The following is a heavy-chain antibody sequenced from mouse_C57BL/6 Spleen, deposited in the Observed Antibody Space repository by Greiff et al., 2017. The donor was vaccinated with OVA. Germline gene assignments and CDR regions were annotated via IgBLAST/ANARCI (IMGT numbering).Heavy chain of an antibody. Sequence: QVQLQQSGAELVKPGASVKISCKASGYAFSSYWMNWVKQRPGKGLEWIGQIYPGDGDTNYNGKFKGKATLTADKSSSTAYMQLSSLTSEDSAVYFCARSLITTRDAMDYWGQGTSVTVSS. J-gene: IGHJ4*01. CDR1: GYAFSSYW. CDR3: ARSLITTRDAMDY. V-gene: IGHV1-80*01. CDR2: IYPGDGDT. D-gene: IGHD1-1*01.